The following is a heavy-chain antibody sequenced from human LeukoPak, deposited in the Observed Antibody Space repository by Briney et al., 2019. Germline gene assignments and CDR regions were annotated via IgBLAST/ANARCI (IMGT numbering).Heavy chain of an antibody. V-gene: IGHV1-69*06. Sequence: SSVKVSCKASGGTFISYASSWVRQAPGQGLEWMGRIIPIFSTANYAQKFQGRVTITADKSTSTAYMELSSLRSEDTAVYYCAREGIHCGGDCYSDYWGQGTLVTVSS. J-gene: IGHJ4*02. CDR1: GGTFISYA. CDR2: IIPIFSTA. CDR3: AREGIHCGGDCYSDY. D-gene: IGHD2-21*02.